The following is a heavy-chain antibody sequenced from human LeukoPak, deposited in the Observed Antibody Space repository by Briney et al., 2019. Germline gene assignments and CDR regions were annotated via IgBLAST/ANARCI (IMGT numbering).Heavy chain of an antibody. D-gene: IGHD3-16*01. Sequence: PSETLSLTCAVYGGSFSGYYWTWIRQPPGKGLEWIGYIYYSGSPNYNPSLKSRVTISIHTSKNQFSLNLSSVTAADTAVYYCARVFGGGRGGWFDPWGQGTLVAVSS. J-gene: IGHJ5*02. CDR3: ARVFGGGRGGWFDP. V-gene: IGHV4-59*01. CDR2: IYYSGSP. CDR1: GGSFSGYY.